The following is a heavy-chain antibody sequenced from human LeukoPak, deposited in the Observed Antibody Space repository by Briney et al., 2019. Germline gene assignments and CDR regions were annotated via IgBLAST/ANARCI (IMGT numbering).Heavy chain of an antibody. J-gene: IGHJ4*02. CDR2: ITGSGTNR. Sequence: PGGSLRLSCVASGFTFSNYAMSWVRQVPGKGLEWVSAITGSGTNRYYADSLKGRFTTSRDNSKNTVFLQMNSLRHEDTAIYYCVIWGDYDVLTGYYVPDYWGQGTLVTVAS. D-gene: IGHD3-9*01. CDR3: VIWGDYDVLTGYYVPDY. CDR1: GFTFSNYA. V-gene: IGHV3-23*01.